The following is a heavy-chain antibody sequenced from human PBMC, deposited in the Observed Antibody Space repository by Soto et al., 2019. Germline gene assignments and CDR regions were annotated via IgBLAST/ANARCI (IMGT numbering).Heavy chain of an antibody. V-gene: IGHV3-30*03. CDR2: ISYDGSNK. Sequence: QVQLVESGGGVVQPGRSLRLSCAASGFTFSSYGMHWVRQAPGKGLEWVAVISYDGSNKYYADSVKGRFTISRDNSKNTLYLQMNGLRAEATAVYYWASSMIVLGIGATDVWGQGTTVTVSS. D-gene: IGHD3-22*01. J-gene: IGHJ6*02. CDR1: GFTFSSYG. CDR3: ASSMIVLGIGATDV.